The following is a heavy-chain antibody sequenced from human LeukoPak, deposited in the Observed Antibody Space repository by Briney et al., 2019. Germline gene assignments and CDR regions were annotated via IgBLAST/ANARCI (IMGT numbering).Heavy chain of an antibody. CDR3: ARRSYGTDYFDY. CDR1: GGSISSYY. V-gene: IGHV4-59*08. Sequence: SETLSLTCSVSGGSISSYYWSWIRQPPGKGLECIEYLHYSGSTNYNPSLKSRVTISVDTSKNQFSLKLSSVTAADTAVYYCARRSYGTDYFDYWGQGTLVTVSS. CDR2: LHYSGST. J-gene: IGHJ4*02. D-gene: IGHD5-18*01.